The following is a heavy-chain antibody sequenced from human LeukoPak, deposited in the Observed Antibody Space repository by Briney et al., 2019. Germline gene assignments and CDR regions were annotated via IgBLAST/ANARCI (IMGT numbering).Heavy chain of an antibody. CDR2: IYYSGST. CDR3: ARVKDYSGSAQHWFDP. CDR1: GGSVSSSIYY. Sequence: SETLSLTCTVSGGSVSSSIYYWGWIRQPPGKGLEWIGSIYYSGSTSYNPSLKSRVTISVDTSKNKFSLILRSVTAADTAVYYCARVKDYSGSAQHWFDPWGQGTLVTVSS. D-gene: IGHD3-10*01. J-gene: IGHJ5*02. V-gene: IGHV4-39*07.